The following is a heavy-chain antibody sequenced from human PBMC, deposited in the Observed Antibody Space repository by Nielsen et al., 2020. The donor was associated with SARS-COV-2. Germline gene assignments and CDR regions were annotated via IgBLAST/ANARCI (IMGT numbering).Heavy chain of an antibody. J-gene: IGHJ6*02. CDR3: ASLGWARGV. CDR1: GFTFSSYA. Sequence: GESLKISCAASGFTFSSYAMNWVRQAPGKGLEWVSYISSSGSTIYYADSVKGRFTISRDNAKNSLYLQMNSLRAEDTAVYYCASLGWARGVWGQGTTVTVSS. V-gene: IGHV3-48*03. CDR2: ISSSGSTI. D-gene: IGHD6-19*01.